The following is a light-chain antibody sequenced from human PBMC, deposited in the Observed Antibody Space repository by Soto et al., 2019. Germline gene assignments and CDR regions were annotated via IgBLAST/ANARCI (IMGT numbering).Light chain of an antibody. CDR3: QQTYRTPLT. CDR2: ATS. Sequence: IQMPQFPLSLSASVGDRVAITCRASQTIRSHLNWHQQKPGEAPKIVIYATSTLQSGVPSRFNGSVSGTDFTPTISSLQPEDFATYYCQQTYRTPLTFGGGTKVDIK. J-gene: IGKJ4*01. CDR1: QTIRSH. V-gene: IGKV1-39*01.